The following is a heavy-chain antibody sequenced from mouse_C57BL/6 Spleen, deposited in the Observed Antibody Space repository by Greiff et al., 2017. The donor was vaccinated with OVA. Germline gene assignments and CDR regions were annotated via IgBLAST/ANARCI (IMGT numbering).Heavy chain of an antibody. J-gene: IGHJ4*01. CDR3: ARDGNYDAMDY. D-gene: IGHD1-1*02. Sequence: DVMLVESGGGLVQSGRSLRLSCATSGFTFSDFYMEWVRQAPGKGLEWIAASRNKANDYTTEYSASVKGRFIVSRDTSQSILYLQMNALRAEDTAIYYCARDGNYDAMDYWGQGTSVTVSS. V-gene: IGHV7-1*01. CDR1: GFTFSDFY. CDR2: SRNKANDYTT.